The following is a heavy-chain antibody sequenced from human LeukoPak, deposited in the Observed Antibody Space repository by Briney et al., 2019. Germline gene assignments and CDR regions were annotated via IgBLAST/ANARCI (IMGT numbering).Heavy chain of an antibody. CDR1: GFTFSSYA. CDR3: AGGYSYGYY. Sequence: GGSLRLSCAASGFTFSSYAMSWVRQARGKGLEWVSAISGSGGSTYYADSVRGRFTISRDNSKNTLYLQMNSLRAEDTAVYYCAGGYSYGYYWGQGTLVTVSS. D-gene: IGHD5-18*01. V-gene: IGHV3-23*01. J-gene: IGHJ4*02. CDR2: ISGSGGST.